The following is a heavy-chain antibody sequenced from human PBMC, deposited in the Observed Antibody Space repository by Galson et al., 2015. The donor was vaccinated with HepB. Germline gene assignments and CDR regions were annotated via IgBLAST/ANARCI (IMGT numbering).Heavy chain of an antibody. CDR3: SRRRSNAVVTLMGACDV. D-gene: IGHD2-8*01. Sequence: QSGAEVKKPGESLKISCKASGYIFTAYWIGWVRQMPGKGLEWMGIIYPGDSDTRYNPSLEGQVTISADKSIDTAYLEWSSLKASDSAMYYCSRRRSNAVVTLMGACDVWGQGTMVTASS. V-gene: IGHV5-51*01. J-gene: IGHJ3*01. CDR1: GYIFTAYW. CDR2: IYPGDSDT.